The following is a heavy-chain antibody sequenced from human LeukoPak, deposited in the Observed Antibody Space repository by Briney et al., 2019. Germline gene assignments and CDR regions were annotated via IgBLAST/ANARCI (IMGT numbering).Heavy chain of an antibody. Sequence: GSLRLSCAASGFTFSSYSMNWVRQPPGKGLEWIGTIFYSGSTYYNPSLKSRVTISVDTSKNQFSLNLSSVTAADTAVYYCATQILLCHYYWGQGTLVTVSS. D-gene: IGHD2/OR15-2a*01. CDR2: IFYSGST. J-gene: IGHJ4*02. CDR1: GFTFSSYSMN. V-gene: IGHV4-59*04. CDR3: ATQILLCHYY.